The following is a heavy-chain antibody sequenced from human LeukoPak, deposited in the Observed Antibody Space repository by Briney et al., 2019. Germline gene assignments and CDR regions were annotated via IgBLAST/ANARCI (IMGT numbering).Heavy chain of an antibody. Sequence: GGSLRLSCAASGFTFSSYAMSWVRQAPGKGLEWVSAISRSGGSTYYADSVKGRFTISRDNSKNTLYLQMNSLGAEDTAVYFCATGGGDYCFDYWGQGALVTVSS. D-gene: IGHD2-21*02. CDR2: ISRSGGST. CDR3: ATGGGDYCFDY. J-gene: IGHJ4*02. CDR1: GFTFSSYA. V-gene: IGHV3-23*01.